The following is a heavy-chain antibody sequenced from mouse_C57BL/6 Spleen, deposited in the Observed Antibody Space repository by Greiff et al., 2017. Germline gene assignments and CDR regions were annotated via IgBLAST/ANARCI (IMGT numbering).Heavy chain of an antibody. J-gene: IGHJ1*03. Sequence: VQLQQPGAELVRPGSSVKLSCKASGYTFTSYWMHWVKQRPIQGLEWIGNIDPSDSETHYNQKFKDKATLTVDKSSSTAYMQLSSLTSEDSAVYYCARFNDYGYFDVWGTGTTVTVSS. CDR1: GYTFTSYW. CDR2: IDPSDSET. V-gene: IGHV1-52*01. CDR3: ARFNDYGYFDV. D-gene: IGHD2-3*01.